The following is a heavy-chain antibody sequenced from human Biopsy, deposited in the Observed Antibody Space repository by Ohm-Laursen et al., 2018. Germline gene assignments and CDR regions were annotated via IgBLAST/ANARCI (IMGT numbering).Heavy chain of an antibody. Sequence: GTLSLTCPVSRDSISNYYWTWIRQSPGKGLEWIGYIYYTGSTNYNPSVKSRVTISVDTSKNQFSLRVSSVAAADTAVYYCARDRDRRGWFDPWGQGTLVTVSS. CDR2: IYYTGST. CDR1: RDSISNYY. CDR3: ARDRDRRGWFDP. D-gene: IGHD1-14*01. J-gene: IGHJ5*02. V-gene: IGHV4-59*12.